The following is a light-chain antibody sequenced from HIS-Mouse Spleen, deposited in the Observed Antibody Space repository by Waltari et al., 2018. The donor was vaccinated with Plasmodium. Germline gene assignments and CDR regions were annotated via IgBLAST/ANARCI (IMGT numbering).Light chain of an antibody. CDR3: SSYTSSSTLV. CDR2: EVN. V-gene: IGLV2-14*01. J-gene: IGLJ1*01. Sequence: QSALTQPASVSGSPGQSITISCPGTSSAVGGYNYVSWYQQHPGKAPKLMIYEVNNRPSGVSNRFSGSKSGNTASLTISGLQAEDEADYYCSSYTSSSTLVFGTGTKVTVL. CDR1: SSAVGGYNY.